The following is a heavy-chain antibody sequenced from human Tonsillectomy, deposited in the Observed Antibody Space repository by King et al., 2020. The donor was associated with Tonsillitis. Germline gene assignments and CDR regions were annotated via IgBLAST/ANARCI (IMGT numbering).Heavy chain of an antibody. CDR1: GYTFTSYD. Sequence: VQLVESGAEVKKPGASVKVSCKASGYTFTSYDINWVRQATGQGLEWMGWMNPNSGNTGYAQKFQGRFTMTRNTSISTAYMELSSLRSEDTAVYYWARAQYYDFWSGYYSYYYGMDVWGQGTTVTVSS. J-gene: IGHJ6*02. CDR3: ARAQYYDFWSGYYSYYYGMDV. CDR2: MNPNSGNT. V-gene: IGHV1-8*01. D-gene: IGHD3-3*01.